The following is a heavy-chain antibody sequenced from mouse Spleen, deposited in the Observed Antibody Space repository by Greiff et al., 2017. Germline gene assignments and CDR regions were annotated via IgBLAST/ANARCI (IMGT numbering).Heavy chain of an antibody. Sequence: VQLQQSGPELVKPGASVKISCKASGYSFTGYYMNWVKQSPEKSLEWIGEINPSTGGTTYNQKFKAKATLTVDKSSSTAYMQLKSLTSEDSAVYYCAVNWHFDYWGQGTTLTVSS. CDR2: INPSTGGT. D-gene: IGHD4-1*01. CDR1: GYSFTGYY. J-gene: IGHJ2*01. V-gene: IGHV1-42*01. CDR3: AVNWHFDY.